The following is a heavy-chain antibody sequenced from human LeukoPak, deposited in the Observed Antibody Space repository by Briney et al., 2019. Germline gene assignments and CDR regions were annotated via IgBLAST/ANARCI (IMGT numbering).Heavy chain of an antibody. Sequence: ASVKVSCKASGYAFTGYYMHWVRQAPGQGLEWMGWINPNSGGTNYAQKFQGRVTMTRDTSISTAYMELSRLRSDDTAVYYCARHDCSSTSCYVFGAFDIWGQGTMVTVSS. V-gene: IGHV1-2*02. CDR3: ARHDCSSTSCYVFGAFDI. CDR1: GYAFTGYY. J-gene: IGHJ3*02. D-gene: IGHD2-2*01. CDR2: INPNSGGT.